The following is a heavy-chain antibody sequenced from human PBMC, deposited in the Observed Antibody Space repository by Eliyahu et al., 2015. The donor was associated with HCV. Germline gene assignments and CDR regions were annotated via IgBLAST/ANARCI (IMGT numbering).Heavy chain of an antibody. V-gene: IGHV3-7*03. Sequence: EVQLVESGGILVQPGGSLRLSCAGXGFXFSSFWMTWVRQPPGKGLEWVANIKPDGSDKYYVDSVRGRFTISRDNTKNSLYLQMNSLRAEDTAIYYCATYGVLVPATHFWGQGTLVSVSS. CDR2: IKPDGSDK. J-gene: IGHJ1*01. D-gene: IGHD2-15*01. CDR1: GFXFSSFW. CDR3: ATYGVLVPATHF.